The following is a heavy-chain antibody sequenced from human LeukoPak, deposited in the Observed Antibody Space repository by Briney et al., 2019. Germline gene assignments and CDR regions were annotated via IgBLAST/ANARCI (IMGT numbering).Heavy chain of an antibody. Sequence: SETLSLTCTVSGGSISSGNYYWNWIRQPAGKGLEWIGRIYTSGSTNYNPSLKSRVTMSVDTSKNQFSLKLSSVTAADTAVYYCARARYQLLSSNYYYYMDVWGKGTTVTISS. V-gene: IGHV4-61*02. CDR2: IYTSGST. CDR1: GGSISSGNYY. D-gene: IGHD2-2*01. CDR3: ARARYQLLSSNYYYYMDV. J-gene: IGHJ6*03.